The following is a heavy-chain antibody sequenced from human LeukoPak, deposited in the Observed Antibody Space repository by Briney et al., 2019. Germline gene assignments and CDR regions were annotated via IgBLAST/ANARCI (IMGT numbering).Heavy chain of an antibody. D-gene: IGHD6-6*01. CDR1: GFTFSSYA. CDR2: ISGSAGST. V-gene: IGHV3-23*01. J-gene: IGHJ4*02. CDR3: AKDRSIAARLGDY. Sequence: GGSLRLSCAASGFTFSSYAMSWVRQAPGKGLEWVSGISGSAGSTVYADSVKGRFTISRDNSKNTLYLQMNSLRAEDTAVYYCAKDRSIAARLGDYWGQGTLVTVSS.